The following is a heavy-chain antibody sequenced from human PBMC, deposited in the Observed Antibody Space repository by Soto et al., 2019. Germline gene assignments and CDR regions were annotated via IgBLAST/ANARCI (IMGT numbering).Heavy chain of an antibody. J-gene: IGHJ4*02. Sequence: PSETLSLTCTVSGGSISSYYWSWIRQPPGKGLEWIGYIYYSGSTNYNPSLKSRVTISVDTSKNQFSLKLSSVTAADTAVYYCARQISCNWNYFDYWGQGTLVTVSS. CDR2: IYYSGST. CDR3: ARQISCNWNYFDY. D-gene: IGHD1-20*01. V-gene: IGHV4-59*08. CDR1: GGSISSYY.